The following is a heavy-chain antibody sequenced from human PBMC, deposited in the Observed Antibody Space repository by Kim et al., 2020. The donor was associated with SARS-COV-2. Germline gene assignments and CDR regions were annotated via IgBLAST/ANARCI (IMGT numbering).Heavy chain of an antibody. Sequence: ASVKVSCKTSGYTFTSNSVSWVRQAPGQGLEWMGWISPYSGPTNYAQKLQGRVTMTTDTSTSTAYMELRTLRSDDTAVYFCARDRGQQLVTGVFDDWGQGTLVTVSS. CDR1: GYTFTSNS. CDR2: ISPYSGPT. D-gene: IGHD6-13*01. J-gene: IGHJ4*02. V-gene: IGHV1-18*04. CDR3: ARDRGQQLVTGVFDD.